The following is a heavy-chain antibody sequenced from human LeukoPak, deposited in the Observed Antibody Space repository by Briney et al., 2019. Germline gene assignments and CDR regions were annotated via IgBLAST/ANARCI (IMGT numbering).Heavy chain of an antibody. Sequence: GGSLRLSCAASGFTFSSYWINWVRQAPGKGLVWVSRINGDGSSTSYADSVKGRFTISRDNAKNTLYLQMSSLRAEDTAVYYCARDRVIYADYLYYFDYWGQGTLVTVSS. CDR2: INGDGSST. CDR1: GFTFSSYW. J-gene: IGHJ4*02. D-gene: IGHD4-17*01. V-gene: IGHV3-74*01. CDR3: ARDRVIYADYLYYFDY.